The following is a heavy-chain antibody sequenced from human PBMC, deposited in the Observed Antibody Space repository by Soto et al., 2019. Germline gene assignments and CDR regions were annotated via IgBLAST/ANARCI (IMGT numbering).Heavy chain of an antibody. J-gene: IGHJ5*02. CDR1: GVSISSRSCY. V-gene: IGHV4-39*01. Sequence: QLRLQESAPGLVKPSATLSLTCTVAGVSISSRSCYWGWIRQPPGKGLEWIGRIYYSGSTYYNTSLNGRVTISVDTSKNHFYLKLSSVTAADTAVYYCARQFGVMYLLYNWFDPWGQGTLVTVSS. CDR3: ARQFGVMYLLYNWFDP. D-gene: IGHD2-15*01. CDR2: IYYSGST.